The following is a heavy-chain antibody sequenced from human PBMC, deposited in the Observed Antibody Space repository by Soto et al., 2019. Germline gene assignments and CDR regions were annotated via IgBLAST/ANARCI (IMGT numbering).Heavy chain of an antibody. V-gene: IGHV3-9*01. D-gene: IGHD2-2*01. CDR3: AKDMFSFLRVVVNY. CDR1: GVTFEDYA. Sequence: GGSLRLSCAASGVTFEDYAVHWVRQAPGKGLEWVSGISWNSGRIGYADSVKGRFTISRDNAKNSLYLQMNSLRAEDTALYYCAKDMFSFLRVVVNYWGQGTLVTVSS. CDR2: ISWNSGRI. J-gene: IGHJ4*02.